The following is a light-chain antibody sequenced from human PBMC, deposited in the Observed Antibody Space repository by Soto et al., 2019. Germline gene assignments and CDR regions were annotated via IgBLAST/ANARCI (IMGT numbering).Light chain of an antibody. CDR3: QSYDSSLRGPV. Sequence: QLVLTQPPSVSGAPGQRVTISCTGSSSNIGAGYDVHWYQQLPGTAPRLLIYGNNNRPSGVPDRFSGSRSGTSASLAITGLQAEDEADYYCQSYDSSLRGPVFGGGTKVTVL. J-gene: IGLJ2*01. CDR2: GNN. V-gene: IGLV1-40*01. CDR1: SSNIGAGYD.